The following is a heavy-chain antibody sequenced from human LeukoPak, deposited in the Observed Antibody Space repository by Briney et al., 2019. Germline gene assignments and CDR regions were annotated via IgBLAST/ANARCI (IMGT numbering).Heavy chain of an antibody. D-gene: IGHD4-17*01. J-gene: IGHJ6*03. CDR1: GFTFSSYS. CDR2: ISSSSSYI. Sequence: PGGSLRLSCAASGFTFSSYSMNWVRQAPGKGLEWVSSISSSSSYIYYADSVKGRFTISRDNAKNSLYLQMNSLRAEDTAVYYCARVYGDYVVYYYYYMDVWGKGTTVTVSS. V-gene: IGHV3-21*01. CDR3: ARVYGDYVVYYYYYMDV.